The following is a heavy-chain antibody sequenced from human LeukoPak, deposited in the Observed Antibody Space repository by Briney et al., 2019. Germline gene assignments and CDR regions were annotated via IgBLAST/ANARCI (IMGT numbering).Heavy chain of an antibody. J-gene: IGHJ3*02. D-gene: IGHD2-2*01. CDR2: ISDTDDST. V-gene: IGHV3-23*01. Sequence: GGSLRLSCAASGFTFSSYAMNWVRQAPGKGLEWVSAISDTDDSTYDADSVKGRFSISRDNSKNTLYLQMNSLRAEDTAIYYCAKGPIPCSSTSCPRSAFDIWGQGTMVTVSS. CDR1: GFTFSSYA. CDR3: AKGPIPCSSTSCPRSAFDI.